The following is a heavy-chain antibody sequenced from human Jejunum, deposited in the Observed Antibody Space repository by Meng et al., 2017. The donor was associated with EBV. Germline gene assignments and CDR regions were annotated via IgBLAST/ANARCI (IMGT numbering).Heavy chain of an antibody. CDR3: AKSNDYSLNS. CDR1: GDSTRSSHW. Sequence: VQLQGSVPGLVKPSGTLSVLCVFSGDSTRSSHWWSWVRQPSGKGLEWIGEMYHGGNTNYIPSLKSRVTISVDNSKNQFSLKLTSVTAADTAVYYCAKSNDYSLNSWGQGTLVTVSS. D-gene: IGHD4-11*01. CDR2: MYHGGNT. V-gene: IGHV4-4*02. J-gene: IGHJ4*02.